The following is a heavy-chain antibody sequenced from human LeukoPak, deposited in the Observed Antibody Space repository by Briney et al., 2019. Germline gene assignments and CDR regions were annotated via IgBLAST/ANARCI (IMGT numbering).Heavy chain of an antibody. CDR2: ISSSSSYI. CDR3: ARALYGSADADY. D-gene: IGHD3-10*01. CDR1: GFTFSSYS. Sequence: GGSLRLSCAASGFTFSSYSMNWVRQAPGKGLEWVSSISSSSSYIYYADSVKGRFTISRDNAKNSLYLQMNSLRAEDTAVYYCARALYGSADADYWGQGTLVTVYS. J-gene: IGHJ4*02. V-gene: IGHV3-21*01.